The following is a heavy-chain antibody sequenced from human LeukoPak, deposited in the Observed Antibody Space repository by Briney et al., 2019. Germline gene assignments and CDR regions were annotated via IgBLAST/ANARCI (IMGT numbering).Heavy chain of an antibody. CDR1: GFTFGDYY. V-gene: IGHV3-11*06. D-gene: IGHD3-10*01. J-gene: IGHJ5*02. CDR2: ISSSSSYT. Sequence: GGSLRLSCAASGFTFGDYYMSWIRQAPGKGLEWVSYISSSSSYTNYADSVRGRFTISRDNAKNSLYLQMNSLRAEDTAVYYCARDRVENWFDPWGQGTLVTVSS. CDR3: ARDRVENWFDP.